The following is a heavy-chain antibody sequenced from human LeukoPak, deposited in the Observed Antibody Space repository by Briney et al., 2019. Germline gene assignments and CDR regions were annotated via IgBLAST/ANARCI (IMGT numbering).Heavy chain of an antibody. J-gene: IGHJ4*02. D-gene: IGHD3-9*01. CDR3: AKVYDILTGYFDY. CDR2: IKQDGNEK. V-gene: IGHV3-7*03. Sequence: PGGSLRLSCAASGFTFSSYWMSWVRQAPGKGLEWVANIKQDGNEKYYVDSVKGRFTISRDNAKNSLYLQMNSLRAEDTAVYYCAKVYDILTGYFDYWGQGTLVTVSS. CDR1: GFTFSSYW.